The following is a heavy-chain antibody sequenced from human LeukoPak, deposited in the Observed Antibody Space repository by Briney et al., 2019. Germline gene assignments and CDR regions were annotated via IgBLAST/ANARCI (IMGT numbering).Heavy chain of an antibody. J-gene: IGHJ4*02. CDR3: ARDPAVGLLLWFGELSD. CDR2: IWHDGSNK. Sequence: GRSLRLSCAASGFNFRTYGMHWVRQAPGKGLEWLAIIWHDGSNKYYGDSVKGRFTISRDNSKNTLYLQMNSLRAEDTAVYYCARDPAVGLLLWFGELSDWGQGTLVTVSS. V-gene: IGHV3-33*01. CDR1: GFNFRTYG. D-gene: IGHD3-10*01.